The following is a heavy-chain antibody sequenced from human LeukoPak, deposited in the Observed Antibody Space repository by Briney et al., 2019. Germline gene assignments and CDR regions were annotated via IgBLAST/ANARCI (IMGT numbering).Heavy chain of an antibody. V-gene: IGHV4-39*07. CDR1: GGSISSSSYY. D-gene: IGHD3-10*01. CDR3: ARESNYHGSGTGWFDP. CDR2: IYYSGST. J-gene: IGHJ5*02. Sequence: SETLSLTCTVSGGSISSSSYYWGWIRQAPGKGLEWIGTIYYSGSTYYNPSLKSRVTISVDTSKNQLSLKLSSVTAADTAVYYRARESNYHGSGTGWFDPWGQGTLVTVSS.